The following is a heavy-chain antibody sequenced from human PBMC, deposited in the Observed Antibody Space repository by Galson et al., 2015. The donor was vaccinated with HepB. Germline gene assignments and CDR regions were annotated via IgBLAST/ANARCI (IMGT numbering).Heavy chain of an antibody. V-gene: IGHV1-2*02. CDR1: GYIFSDYD. D-gene: IGHD2-2*01. CDR2: INPNNDDG. J-gene: IGHJ4*02. CDR3: ATDVHCSSTSCYVWVHGVY. Sequence: SVKVSCKASGYIFSDYDIHWVRQAPGQGLEWMGRINPNNDDGNLKQKFQGRVTMTTDTSVNIAHMELSSLRSEDTAVYYCATDVHCSSTSCYVWVHGVYWGQGTLVTVSS.